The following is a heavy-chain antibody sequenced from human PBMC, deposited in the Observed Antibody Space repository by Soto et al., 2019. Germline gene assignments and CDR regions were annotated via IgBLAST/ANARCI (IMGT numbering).Heavy chain of an antibody. Sequence: ASVKVSCKASGGSLSNYAISWVRHAPGQGLEWMGALIPVSGTSGTSNSAHKFQGRFPITADKSTSTADMELSSLRPEDRAVYYCARLHWHPRGKPYYYYDTDVWFKGTTGTVSS. V-gene: IGHV1-69*06. CDR2: LIPVSGTSGTS. J-gene: IGHJ6*04. CDR1: GGSLSNYA. D-gene: IGHD3-10*01. CDR3: ARLHWHPRGKPYYYYDTDV.